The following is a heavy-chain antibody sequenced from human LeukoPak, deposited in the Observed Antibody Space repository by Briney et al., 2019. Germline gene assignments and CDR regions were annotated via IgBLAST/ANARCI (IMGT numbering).Heavy chain of an antibody. CDR3: AGVSYSDILTGYWLDY. V-gene: IGHV3-66*01. CDR2: IYIAGST. Sequence: GGSLRLSCAASGFTVSTNYMSWVRQAPGKRLEWVSVIYIAGSTYNADSVKGRFTISRDNSKNTLYLQMNSLRAEDTAIYYCAGVSYSDILTGYWLDYWGQGTLVIVSS. CDR1: GFTVSTNY. D-gene: IGHD3-9*01. J-gene: IGHJ4*02.